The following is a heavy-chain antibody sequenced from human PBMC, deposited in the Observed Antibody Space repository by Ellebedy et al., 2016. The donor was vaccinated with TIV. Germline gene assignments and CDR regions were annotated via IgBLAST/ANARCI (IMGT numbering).Heavy chain of an antibody. V-gene: IGHV3-7*01. CDR3: ARDPKRYYDYDGDFDY. CDR1: GFTVSSYW. CDR2: IKQDGSEE. Sequence: PGGSLRLSCTDSGFTVSSYWMQWVRQAPGKGLEWVANIKQDGSEEYYLDSVKGRFTISRDNAKKSLYLQMNSLRSEDTAVYYCARDPKRYYDYDGDFDYWGQGTLVTVSS. J-gene: IGHJ4*02. D-gene: IGHD3-16*01.